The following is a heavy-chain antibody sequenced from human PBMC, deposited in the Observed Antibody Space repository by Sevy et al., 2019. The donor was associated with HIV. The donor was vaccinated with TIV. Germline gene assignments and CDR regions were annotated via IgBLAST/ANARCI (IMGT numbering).Heavy chain of an antibody. CDR1: GFTFSSYG. J-gene: IGHJ6*02. CDR2: IQYDESSK. D-gene: IGHD2-15*01. CDR3: AKGYCSGGSCPRDYYYYGMDV. V-gene: IGHV3-30*02. Sequence: GGSLRLSCAASGFTFSSYGMHWVRQAPGKGLEWVTFIQYDESSKFYTDSVKGRFTISRDNSKNTLYLQMNSLRADDTAVYYCAKGYCSGGSCPRDYYYYGMDVWGQGTTVTVSS.